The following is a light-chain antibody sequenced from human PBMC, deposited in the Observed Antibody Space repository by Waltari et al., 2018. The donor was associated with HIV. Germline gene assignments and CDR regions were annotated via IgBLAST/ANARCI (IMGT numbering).Light chain of an antibody. J-gene: IGLJ2*01. CDR2: ELM. CDR1: SSHIVSSNY. Sequence: QSALTQPASVSGSPGQSITIPCTGTSSHIVSSNYVPWYQHHPGNAPKSLTGELMYRRAGVSSRFSASKSGNTASLTISGLLSEDEAIYYCSSYTAATTVFFGGGTRVTVL. V-gene: IGLV2-14*01. CDR3: SSYTAATTVF.